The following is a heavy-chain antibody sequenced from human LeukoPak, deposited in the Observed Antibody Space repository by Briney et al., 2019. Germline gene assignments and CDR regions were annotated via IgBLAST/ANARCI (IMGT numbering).Heavy chain of an antibody. CDR2: ISYDGSNK. CDR3: ARETGGSGSYYNGGGYYYYYGMDV. Sequence: GGSLRLSCAASGFTFSSYAMHWVRQAPGKGLEWVAVISYDGSNKYYADSVKGRFTISRDNSKNTLYLQMNSLRAEDTAAYYCARETGGSGSYYNGGGYYYYYGMDVWGQGTTVTVSS. CDR1: GFTFSSYA. D-gene: IGHD3-10*01. V-gene: IGHV3-30-3*01. J-gene: IGHJ6*02.